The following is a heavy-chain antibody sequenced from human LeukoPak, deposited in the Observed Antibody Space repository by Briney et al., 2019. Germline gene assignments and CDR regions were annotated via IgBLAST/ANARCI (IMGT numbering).Heavy chain of an antibody. D-gene: IGHD3-22*01. Sequence: SETLSLTSAVYGGSISGDYWSWIRQPPGKGLEWIGETNHSGITNYNPSLKSQVTISVDTSKTKFSLKLSSVTAADTAVYYCARAGDYYDSSGYTRFDYWGQGTLVTVSS. CDR2: TNHSGIT. V-gene: IGHV4-34*01. J-gene: IGHJ4*02. CDR1: GGSISGDY. CDR3: ARAGDYYDSSGYTRFDY.